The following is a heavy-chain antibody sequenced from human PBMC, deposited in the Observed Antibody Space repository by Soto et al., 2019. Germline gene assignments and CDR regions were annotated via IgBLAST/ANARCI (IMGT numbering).Heavy chain of an antibody. D-gene: IGHD6-13*01. CDR1: GGTFSSYA. CDR3: ASPVSSSHKSNFDY. CDR2: IIPIFGTA. Sequence: SVKVSCKASGGTFSSYAISWVRQAPGQGLEWMGGIIPIFGTANYARKFQGRVTITADESTSTAYMELSSLRSEDTAVYYCASPVSSSHKSNFDYWGQGTLVTVS. J-gene: IGHJ4*02. V-gene: IGHV1-69*13.